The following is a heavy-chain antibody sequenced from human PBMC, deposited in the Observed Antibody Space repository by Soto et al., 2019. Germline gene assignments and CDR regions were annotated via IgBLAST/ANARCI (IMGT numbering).Heavy chain of an antibody. J-gene: IGHJ4*02. V-gene: IGHV1-69*04. Sequence: SVKVSCKASGGTFSSYTISWVRQAPGQGLEWMGRIIPILGIANYAQKFQGRVTITADKSTSTAYMELSSLRSEDTAVYYCARDRDYGSGSPPHYWGQGTLVNVSS. CDR1: GGTFSSYT. CDR2: IIPILGIA. D-gene: IGHD3-10*01. CDR3: ARDRDYGSGSPPHY.